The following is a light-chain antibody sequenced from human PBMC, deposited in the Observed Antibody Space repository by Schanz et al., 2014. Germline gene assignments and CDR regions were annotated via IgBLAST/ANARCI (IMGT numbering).Light chain of an antibody. CDR3: SSYAGSHNYV. J-gene: IGLJ1*01. CDR1: SSDVGGYKY. Sequence: QSALTQPASVSGSPGQSITITCTGTSSDVGGYKYVSWFQQHPGKAPKLLIYDVSNRPSGVSYRFSGSKSGNTASLTISGLQAEDEADFYCSSYAGSHNYVFGTGTKLTVL. V-gene: IGLV2-14*01. CDR2: DVS.